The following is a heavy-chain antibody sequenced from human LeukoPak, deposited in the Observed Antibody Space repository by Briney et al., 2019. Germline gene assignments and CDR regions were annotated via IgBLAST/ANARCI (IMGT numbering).Heavy chain of an antibody. CDR1: GFTFSSYS. D-gene: IGHD6-19*01. CDR3: AKLSSGWKPFDY. Sequence: PGGSLRLSCAASGFTFSSYSMNWVRQAPGKGLEWVSSISSSSSYIYYADSVKGRFTISRDNAKNSLYLQMNSLRAEDTAIYYCAKLSSGWKPFDYWGQGTLVTVSS. V-gene: IGHV3-21*04. J-gene: IGHJ4*02. CDR2: ISSSSSYI.